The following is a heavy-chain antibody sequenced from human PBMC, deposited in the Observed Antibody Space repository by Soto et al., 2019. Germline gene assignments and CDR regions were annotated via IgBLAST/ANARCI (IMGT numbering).Heavy chain of an antibody. J-gene: IGHJ4*02. D-gene: IGHD4-17*01. CDR1: GLTFNMYD. Sequence: EVHLLESGGGLGQPGGSLRLSWVASGLTFNMYDMNWVRQPPGKGLEYVANINGTGVSTSYADAVKGRFTISRDNSKDTLYLEMNSLRVEDTAVYYCIQDPIWARCYWGQGALLTVSS. CDR3: IQDPIWARCY. CDR2: INGTGVST. V-gene: IGHV3-23*01.